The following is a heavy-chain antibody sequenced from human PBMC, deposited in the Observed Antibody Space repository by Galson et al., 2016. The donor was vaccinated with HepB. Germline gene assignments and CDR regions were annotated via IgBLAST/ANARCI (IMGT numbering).Heavy chain of an antibody. CDR3: ARAEWGFGGDFFHAFDI. V-gene: IGHV1-69*06. J-gene: IGHJ3*02. CDR2: IIPIFDTT. CDR1: GGTFTSYS. Sequence: SVKVSCKASGGTFTSYSINWVRQAPGQGLEWMGGIIPIFDTTNYAQNFQGRVTITADKSTTTAYMELSRLRSEDTAVYFCARAEWGFGGDFFHAFDIWGQGTMVTVSS. D-gene: IGHD3-10*01.